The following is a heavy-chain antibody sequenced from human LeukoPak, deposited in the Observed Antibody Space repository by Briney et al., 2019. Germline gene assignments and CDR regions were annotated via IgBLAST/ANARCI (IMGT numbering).Heavy chain of an antibody. CDR3: ARTPYGDYDFDY. Sequence: ASVKVSCKASGYTFTDYALHWVRQAPGQSLEWMGWISAYNGNTNYAQKFQGRVTMTTDTSTSTAYMELRSLRSDDTAIYYCARTPYGDYDFDYWGQGILVTVSS. CDR1: GYTFTDYA. J-gene: IGHJ4*02. V-gene: IGHV1-18*01. D-gene: IGHD4-17*01. CDR2: ISAYNGNT.